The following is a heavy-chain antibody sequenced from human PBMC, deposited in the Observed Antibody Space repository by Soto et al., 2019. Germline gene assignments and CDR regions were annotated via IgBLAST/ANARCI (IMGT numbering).Heavy chain of an antibody. CDR3: TRRPWFDP. CDR1: GYTFTSYD. CDR2: MNPNSGKT. V-gene: IGHV1-8*01. J-gene: IGHJ5*02. Sequence: QVQLVQSGAEVKKPGASVKVSCKASGYTFTSYDISWVRQATGQGLEWMGWMNPNSGKTGYAQKFQGRVTMTRNTATSTAYMELGSLRPEDTAVYYCTRRPWFDPWGQGTLVTVSS.